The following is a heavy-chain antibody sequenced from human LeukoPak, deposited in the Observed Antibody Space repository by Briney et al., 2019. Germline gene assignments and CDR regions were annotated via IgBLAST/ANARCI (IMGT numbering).Heavy chain of an antibody. D-gene: IGHD1-1*01. CDR2: TYYRSKWYN. CDR1: GDSVSSNSAS. Sequence: SQTLSLTCVISGDSVSSNSASWNWVRQSPSRGLEWLGRTYYRSKWYNEYAVSEKSRITINPDTTKNQFSLQLNSVTPEDTAVYYCARVGGTFSYGMDVWGQGTTVTVSS. CDR3: ARVGGTFSYGMDV. V-gene: IGHV6-1*01. J-gene: IGHJ6*02.